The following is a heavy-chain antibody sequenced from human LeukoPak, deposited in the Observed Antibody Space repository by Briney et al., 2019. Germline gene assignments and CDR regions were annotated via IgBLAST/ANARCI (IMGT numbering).Heavy chain of an antibody. D-gene: IGHD3-22*01. CDR1: AITLSNYG. J-gene: IGHJ4*02. Sequence: GGSLRLSCAVSAITLSNYGMSWVRQAPGKGLEWVAGISGSGGGTKYADSVKGRFTISRDNCKNTLFLQMTSLRPDDTAVYFCAKRGVVIRVILVGFHKEANYFESWGRGALVTVSS. CDR3: AKRGVVIRVILVGFHKEANYFES. V-gene: IGHV3-23*01. CDR2: ISGSGGGT.